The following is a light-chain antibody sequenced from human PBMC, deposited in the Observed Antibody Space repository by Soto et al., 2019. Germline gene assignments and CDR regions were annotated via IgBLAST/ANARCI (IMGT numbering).Light chain of an antibody. CDR1: NSEVGGYDL. CDR2: DVR. V-gene: IGLV2-11*01. Sequence: QSALTQPRSVSGSPGQSVTISCTGTNSEVGGYDLVSWYQQHTGKAPKLILFDVRKRPSGVPARFSGSKSGNTASLTISGLQAEDEADYYCCSYAGTYTWVFGGGTKLTVL. J-gene: IGLJ3*02. CDR3: CSYAGTYTWV.